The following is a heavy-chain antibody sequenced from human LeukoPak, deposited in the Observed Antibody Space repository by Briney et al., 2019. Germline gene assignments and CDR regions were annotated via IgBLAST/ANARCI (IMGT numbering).Heavy chain of an antibody. CDR1: GYTFTSYD. V-gene: IGHV1-8*01. CDR3: ARGCYTMVRGVNYFDY. CDR2: MNPNSGNT. J-gene: IGHJ4*02. Sequence: ASVKVSCKASGYTFTSYDINWVRQATGQGPEWMGWMNPNSGNTGYAQKFQGRVTMTRNTSISTAYMELSSLRSEDTAVYYCARGCYTMVRGVNYFDYWGQGTLVTVSS. D-gene: IGHD3-10*01.